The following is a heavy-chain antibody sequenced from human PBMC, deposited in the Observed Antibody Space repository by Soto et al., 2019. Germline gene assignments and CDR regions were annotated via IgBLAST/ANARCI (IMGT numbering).Heavy chain of an antibody. V-gene: IGHV4-31*03. CDR3: ARVVSAILNWFVP. D-gene: IGHD2-8*01. Sequence: PSETLSLTCTVSGGSILNGGHYWTWIRQHPGKGLEWIGRIFFSGNTHYNPALKSRLTFSLDTAKNQFSLKLTSVTAEDTAVYYCARVVSAILNWFVPWGPGTLVTVSS. CDR2: IFFSGNT. J-gene: IGHJ5*02. CDR1: GGSILNGGHY.